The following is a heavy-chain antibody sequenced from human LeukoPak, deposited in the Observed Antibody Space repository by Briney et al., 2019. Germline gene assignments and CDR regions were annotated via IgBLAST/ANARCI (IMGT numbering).Heavy chain of an antibody. CDR2: IYYSGST. CDR3: ARVPSITIFGYDYYGMGV. CDR1: GGSISSYY. D-gene: IGHD3-3*01. V-gene: IGHV4-59*01. Sequence: SETLSLTCTVSGGSISSYYWSWIRQPPGKGLEWIGYIYYSGSTNYNPSLKSRVTISVDTSKNQFSLKLSSVTAADTAVYYCARVPSITIFGYDYYGMGVWGQGTTVTVSS. J-gene: IGHJ6*02.